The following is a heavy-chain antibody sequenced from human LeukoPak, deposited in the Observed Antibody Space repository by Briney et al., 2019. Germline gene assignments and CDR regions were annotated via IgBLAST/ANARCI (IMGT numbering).Heavy chain of an antibody. CDR2: INHSGST. Sequence: SETLSLTCAVYGGSFSGYYWSWIRQPPGKGLEWIGEINHSGSTNYNPSLKSRVTISVDTSKNQFSQKLSSVTAADTAVYYCARYSSSWYGPLDYWGQGTLVTVSS. V-gene: IGHV4-34*01. CDR3: ARYSSSWYGPLDY. J-gene: IGHJ4*02. D-gene: IGHD6-13*01. CDR1: GGSFSGYY.